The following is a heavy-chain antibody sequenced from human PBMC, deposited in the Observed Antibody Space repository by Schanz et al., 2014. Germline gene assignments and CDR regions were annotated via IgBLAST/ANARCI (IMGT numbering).Heavy chain of an antibody. J-gene: IGHJ4*02. V-gene: IGHV4-39*01. CDR1: GGSISSSNYY. D-gene: IGHD3-9*01. CDR2: IYYSGST. Sequence: QLQLQESGPGLVKPSETLSLTCTVSGGSISSSNYYWGWIRQPPGKGLEWIESIYYSGSTYYNPSFKSRVPTSVDTSKTQFSLKLSSVTAADTAVYYCARQFYDILTGYWFPYYFDYWGQGTLVTVSS. CDR3: ARQFYDILTGYWFPYYFDY.